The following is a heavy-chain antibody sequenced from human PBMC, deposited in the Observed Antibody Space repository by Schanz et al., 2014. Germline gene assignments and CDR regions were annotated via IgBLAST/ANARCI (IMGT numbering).Heavy chain of an antibody. J-gene: IGHJ6*03. CDR1: GFNFNNYA. D-gene: IGHD2-2*02. V-gene: IGHV1-8*01. CDR2: INTGSGDT. Sequence: QVQLVQSGAEVKKPGASVKVSCTASGFNFNNYAINWVRQATGQGLEWMGWINTGSGDTKYSQNFQGRVTITRDTSANTAYMELSSLRSDDTAVYYCARGGARRFPVVPDAIQGLRGHYYDDDLDVWGKGTTVTASS. CDR3: ARGGARRFPVVPDAIQGLRGHYYDDDLDV.